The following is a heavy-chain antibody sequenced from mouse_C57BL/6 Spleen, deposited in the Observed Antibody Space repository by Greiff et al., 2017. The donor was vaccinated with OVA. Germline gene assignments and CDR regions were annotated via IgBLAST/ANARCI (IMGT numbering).Heavy chain of an antibody. CDR2: IDPETGGT. V-gene: IGHV1-15*01. Sequence: VQLQQPGAELVRPGASVTLSCKASGYTFTDYEMHWVKQTPVHGLEWIGAIDPETGGTAYNQKFKGKAILTADKSSSTAYMELRSLTSEDSAVYYCTRYYYLDYWGQGTTLTVSS. CDR1: GYTFTDYE. CDR3: TRYYYLDY. J-gene: IGHJ2*01.